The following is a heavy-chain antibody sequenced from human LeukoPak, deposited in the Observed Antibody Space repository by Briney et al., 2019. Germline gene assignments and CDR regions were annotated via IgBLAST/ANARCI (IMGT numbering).Heavy chain of an antibody. V-gene: IGHV3-30*18. D-gene: IGHD6-13*01. J-gene: IGHJ4*02. CDR3: AKDNVAAAGRYFDY. Sequence: GGSLRLSCAASGFTFSNYGMHWVRQAPGKGLEWVALISYDGSNKYFADSVKGRFTISRDNSKNTLYLQMHSLRAEDTAVYYGAKDNVAAAGRYFDYWGQGTLVTVSS. CDR1: GFTFSNYG. CDR2: ISYDGSNK.